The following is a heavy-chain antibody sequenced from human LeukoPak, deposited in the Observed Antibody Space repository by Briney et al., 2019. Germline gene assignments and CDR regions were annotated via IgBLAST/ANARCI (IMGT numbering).Heavy chain of an antibody. D-gene: IGHD2-15*01. Sequence: GGSLRLSCAASGFTFSSYGMSWVRQAPGKGLEWVSAISGSGGSTYYADSVKGRFTISRDNSKNTLYLQVNSLRAEDTAVYYCAKVFSGDREFDYWGQGTLVTVSS. CDR3: AKVFSGDREFDY. V-gene: IGHV3-23*01. CDR2: ISGSGGST. J-gene: IGHJ4*02. CDR1: GFTFSSYG.